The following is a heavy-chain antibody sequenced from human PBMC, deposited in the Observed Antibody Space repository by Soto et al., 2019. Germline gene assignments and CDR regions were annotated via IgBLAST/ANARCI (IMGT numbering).Heavy chain of an antibody. V-gene: IGHV4-30-2*01. CDR3: ASDGKGSTVPFDI. CDR2: IYHSWST. D-gene: IGHD3-10*01. J-gene: IGHJ3*02. CDR1: GGSISSDGYS. Sequence: QLQLQESGSGLVKPSQTLSLTCAVSGGSISSDGYSWSWIRQTPGKGLEWIGYIYHSWSTYYNPSLKSRLTLSLDRAKNQFSLKLSSVTAADTAVYYCASDGKGSTVPFDIWGQGTMVTVSS.